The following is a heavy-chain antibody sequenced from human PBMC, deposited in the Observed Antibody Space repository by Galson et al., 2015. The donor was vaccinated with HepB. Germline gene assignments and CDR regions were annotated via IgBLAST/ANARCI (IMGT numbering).Heavy chain of an antibody. V-gene: IGHV6-1*01. J-gene: IGHJ4*02. D-gene: IGHD5-12*01. CDR3: ARGGAYSGYHSNTEFDY. CDR2: TYYRSKWYN. Sequence: CAISGDSVSSNSAAWNWIRQSPSRGLEWLGRTYYRSKWYNDYALSVKSRITINPDTSKNQFSLQLNSVTPEDTAVYFCARGGAYSGYHSNTEFDYWGQGTLVTVSS. CDR1: GDSVSSNSAA.